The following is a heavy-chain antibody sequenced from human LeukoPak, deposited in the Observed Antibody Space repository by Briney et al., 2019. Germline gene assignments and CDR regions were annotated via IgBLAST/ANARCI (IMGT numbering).Heavy chain of an antibody. Sequence: GGSLRLSCAASGFTFSSYAMSWVRQAPGKGLEWVSVISGGGHNTYYADSVKGRFTISRDNSRNTLYLQMNSLRAEDTAVYYCAKGRSSWYYPFDYWGQGTLVTVSS. D-gene: IGHD6-13*01. V-gene: IGHV3-23*01. CDR2: ISGGGHNT. CDR1: GFTFSSYA. J-gene: IGHJ4*02. CDR3: AKGRSSWYYPFDY.